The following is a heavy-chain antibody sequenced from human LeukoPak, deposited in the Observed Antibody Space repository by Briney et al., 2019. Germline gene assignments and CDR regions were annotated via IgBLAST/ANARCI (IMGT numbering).Heavy chain of an antibody. J-gene: IGHJ4*02. Sequence: PGGSLRLSCAASGFTFSSYSMSWVRQAPGKGLEWVANINQDGSEKYYVDSVKGRFTISRDNAKNSLYLQMNRLRAEDTAVYYCARGSYYYGSGSYYESYYFDYWGQGTLVTASS. D-gene: IGHD3-10*01. V-gene: IGHV3-7*03. CDR1: GFTFSSYS. CDR2: INQDGSEK. CDR3: ARGSYYYGSGSYYESYYFDY.